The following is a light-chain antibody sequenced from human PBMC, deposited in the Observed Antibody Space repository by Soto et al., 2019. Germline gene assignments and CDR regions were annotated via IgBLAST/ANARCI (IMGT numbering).Light chain of an antibody. CDR1: NSNIGSNN. J-gene: IGLJ3*02. Sequence: QSVLTQPASASGTPGQRITISCSGSNSNIGSNNVNWYQQLPGTAPRVLIYNKSQRPSGVPDRFSGSKSGTSASLAISGLQAEDEADYYCASWDDTMNGCVFGGGTKLTVL. CDR2: NKS. CDR3: ASWDDTMNGCV. V-gene: IGLV1-44*01.